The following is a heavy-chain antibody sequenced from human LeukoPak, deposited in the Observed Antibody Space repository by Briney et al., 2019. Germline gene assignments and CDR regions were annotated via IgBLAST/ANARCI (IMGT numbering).Heavy chain of an antibody. CDR2: ISGSGSST. V-gene: IGHV3-23*01. Sequence: PGGSLRLSCAASGITFSSYGMSWVRQAPGKGLEWVSGISGSGSSTNYADSVKGRFTISRDNSKNTLYLQMNSLRAEDTAVYYCAKVEVGTSTGIDYWGQGTLVTVSS. CDR1: GITFSSYG. D-gene: IGHD2-21*02. CDR3: AKVEVGTSTGIDY. J-gene: IGHJ4*02.